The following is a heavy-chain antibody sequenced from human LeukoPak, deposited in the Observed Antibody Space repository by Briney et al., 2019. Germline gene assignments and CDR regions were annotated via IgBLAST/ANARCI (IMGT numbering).Heavy chain of an antibody. CDR1: GYSFTSYW. CDR3: ARSQTRGTTVSNY. V-gene: IGHV5-51*01. J-gene: IGHJ4*02. Sequence: GESLKISCKGSGYSFTSYWIGWVRQMPGKGLEWMGIIYPGDSDTRYSPSFQGQVTISADKSISTAYLQWRSLKASDTAMYYCARSQTRGTTVSNYWGQGTLVPSPQ. D-gene: IGHD4-17*01. CDR2: IYPGDSDT.